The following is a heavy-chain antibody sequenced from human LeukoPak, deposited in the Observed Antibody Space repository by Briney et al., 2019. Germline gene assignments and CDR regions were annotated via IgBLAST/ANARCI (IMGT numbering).Heavy chain of an antibody. D-gene: IGHD2-2*01. CDR1: GGSFSGYY. CDR2: INHSGST. J-gene: IGHJ5*02. V-gene: IGHV4-34*01. CDR3: AGDIVVVPAASWFDP. Sequence: SETLSLTCAVYGGSFSGYYCSWIRQPPRKGLEWIGEINHSGSTNYNTSLKSRVTISVDTSKNQFSLKLSSLTAADTAVYYCAGDIVVVPAASWFDPWGQGTLVTVSS.